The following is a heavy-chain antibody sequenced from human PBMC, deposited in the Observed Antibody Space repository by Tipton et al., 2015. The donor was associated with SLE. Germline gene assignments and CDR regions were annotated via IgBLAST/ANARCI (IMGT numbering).Heavy chain of an antibody. CDR2: INHSGST. Sequence: TLSLTCAVYGGSFSGYYWSWIRQPPGKGLEWIGEINHSGSTNYNPSLESRVTISVDTSKNQFSLKLSSVTAADTAVYYCARAQWLVRWFDPWGQGTLVTVSS. J-gene: IGHJ5*02. CDR1: GGSFSGYY. D-gene: IGHD6-19*01. CDR3: ARAQWLVRWFDP. V-gene: IGHV4-34*01.